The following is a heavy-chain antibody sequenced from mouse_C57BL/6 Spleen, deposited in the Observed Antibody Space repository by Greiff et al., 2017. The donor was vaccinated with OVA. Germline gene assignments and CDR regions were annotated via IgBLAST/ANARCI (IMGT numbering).Heavy chain of an antibody. CDR2: IYPGSGST. CDR1: GYTFTSYW. J-gene: IGHJ2*01. V-gene: IGHV1-55*01. CDR3: AIQYYGSSLYYFDY. Sequence: QVQLQQSGAELVKPGASVKMSCKASGYTFTSYWITWVKQRPGQGLEWIGDIYPGSGSTNYNEKFKSKATLTVDTSSSTAYMQLSSLTSEDSAVYYCAIQYYGSSLYYFDYWGQGTTLTVSS. D-gene: IGHD1-1*01.